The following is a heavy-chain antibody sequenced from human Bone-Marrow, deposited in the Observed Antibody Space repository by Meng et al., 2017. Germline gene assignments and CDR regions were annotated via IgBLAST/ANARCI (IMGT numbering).Heavy chain of an antibody. CDR2: ISYDGSNK. J-gene: IGHJ4*02. CDR3: ARDRETPGHYAIDY. V-gene: IGHV3-30*04. CDR1: GFTFSSYA. D-gene: IGHD4-17*01. Sequence: GESLKISCAASGFTFSSYAMHWVRQAPGKGLEWVAVISYDGSNKYYADSVKGRFTISRDNSKNTLYLQMNSLRAEDTAVYYCARDRETPGHYAIDYWGQGTRVTGAS.